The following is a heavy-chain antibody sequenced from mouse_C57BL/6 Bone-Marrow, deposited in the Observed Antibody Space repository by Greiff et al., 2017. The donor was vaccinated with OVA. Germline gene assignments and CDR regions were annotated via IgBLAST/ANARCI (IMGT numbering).Heavy chain of an antibody. Sequence: VQLQQPGTELVKPGASVKLSCTASGYTFTSYWMHWVKQRPGQGLEWIGNINPSNGGTNYNEKFKSKATLTVDKSSSTAYMQLSSLTSEDSAVYYCARKMTTVVAHFDYWGQGTTLTVSS. V-gene: IGHV1-53*01. D-gene: IGHD1-1*01. CDR3: ARKMTTVVAHFDY. CDR2: INPSNGGT. CDR1: GYTFTSYW. J-gene: IGHJ2*01.